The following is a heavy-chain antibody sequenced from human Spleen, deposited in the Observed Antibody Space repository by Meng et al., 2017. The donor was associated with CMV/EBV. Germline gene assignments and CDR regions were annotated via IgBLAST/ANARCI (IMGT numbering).Heavy chain of an antibody. V-gene: IGHV1-2*02. CDR1: GYTFTGYY. D-gene: IGHD5-24*01. Sequence: SVKVSCKASGYTFTGYYMHWVRQAPGQGLEWMGWINPNSGGTNYAQKFQDRVTMTRDTSISTAYMELSRLRSDDTAVYYCARDRVEMATIMDNWFDPWGQGTLVTVSS. J-gene: IGHJ5*02. CDR3: ARDRVEMATIMDNWFDP. CDR2: INPNSGGT.